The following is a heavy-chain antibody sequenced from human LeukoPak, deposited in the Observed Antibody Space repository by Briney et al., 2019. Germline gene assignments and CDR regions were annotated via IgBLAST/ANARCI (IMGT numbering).Heavy chain of an antibody. CDR3: TNGPHISSAFYYFDY. V-gene: IGHV3-23*01. J-gene: IGHJ4*01. D-gene: IGHD6-19*01. CDR2: ISGSGGTT. Sequence: GGSLRLSCAASGFTFSSHGMSWVRQAPGKGLEWVSTISGSGGTTYYADFVKGRFTISRDNSKNTVYLQMNSLRAEDTAVFYCTNGPHISSAFYYFDYWGLGPQVTVSS. CDR1: GFTFSSHG.